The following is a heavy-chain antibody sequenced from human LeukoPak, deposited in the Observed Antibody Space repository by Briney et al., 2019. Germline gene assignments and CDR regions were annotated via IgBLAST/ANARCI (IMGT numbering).Heavy chain of an antibody. D-gene: IGHD3-3*01. CDR1: VGTFSTYA. Sequence: ASVKVSCKASVGTFSTYAIRWVRQAPGHGLEWIGGIIPISGIANYAQKFQGRDTITADESTSTAYMELSSLRSEDTAVYYCASTYYDFWSGYQSSHYYYYMDVWGKGTTVTVSS. V-gene: IGHV1-69*13. J-gene: IGHJ6*03. CDR2: IIPISGIA. CDR3: ASTYYDFWSGYQSSHYYYYMDV.